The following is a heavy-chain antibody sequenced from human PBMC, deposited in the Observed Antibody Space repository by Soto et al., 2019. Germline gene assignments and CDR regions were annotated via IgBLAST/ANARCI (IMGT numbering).Heavy chain of an antibody. D-gene: IGHD3-3*01. J-gene: IGHJ6*02. CDR1: GDSVTSGSIY. CDR2: IHYNGGT. CDR3: VRDRGNFAVVLADFSQYGMDV. V-gene: IGHV4-61*03. Sequence: QVQLQESGPGLVKPSETLSLTCTVSGDSVTSGSIYWSWIRQPPGKGLEWIGYIHYNGGTNYNPPLTRRVAISVDTSKMHFSLTLSSVTAADTAVYYCVRDRGNFAVVLADFSQYGMDVWCQGTAVTVSS.